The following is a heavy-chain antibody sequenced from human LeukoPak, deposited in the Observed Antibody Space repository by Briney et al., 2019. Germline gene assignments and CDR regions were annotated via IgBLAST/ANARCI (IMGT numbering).Heavy chain of an antibody. CDR3: ARDYKSGDSSQIDY. V-gene: IGHV3-74*01. CDR1: GFTFSSYW. D-gene: IGHD3-22*01. J-gene: IGHJ4*02. CDR2: INTDGTTT. Sequence: PGGSLRLSCAASGFTFSSYWMHWVRQAPGKGLVWVSRINTDGTTTTYADSVKGRFSISRDNAKNTLYLQMNSLRAEDTALDYCARDYKSGDSSQIDYWGQGTLVTVSS.